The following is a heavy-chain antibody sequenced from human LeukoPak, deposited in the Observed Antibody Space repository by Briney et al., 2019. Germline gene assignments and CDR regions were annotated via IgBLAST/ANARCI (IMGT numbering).Heavy chain of an antibody. CDR3: ARVSRWFVVVPAAMDY. D-gene: IGHD2-2*01. J-gene: IGHJ4*02. Sequence: ASVKVSCKASGYTFTSYYMHWVRQAPGQGLEWMGIINPSGGSTSYAQKFQGRVTMTRDTSISTAYMELSRLRSDDTAVYYCARVSRWFVVVPAAMDYWGQGTLVTVSS. CDR1: GYTFTSYY. V-gene: IGHV1-46*01. CDR2: INPSGGST.